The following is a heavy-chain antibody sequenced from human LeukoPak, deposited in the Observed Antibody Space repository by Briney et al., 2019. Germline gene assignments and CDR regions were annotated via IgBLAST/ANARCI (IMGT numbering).Heavy chain of an antibody. J-gene: IGHJ6*04. CDR3: ARGGSYDYYGMDV. CDR2: IRTAGEP. V-gene: IGHV3-13*05. Sequence: PGGSLRLSCAVYGFTLSSYDMPWVRQATGKVLEWVSPIRTAGEPYYPGSVKGRFTISRENAKNSLYLQMNSLRAGDTAVYYCARGGSYDYYGMDVWGKGTPVTVSS. CDR1: GFTLSSYD.